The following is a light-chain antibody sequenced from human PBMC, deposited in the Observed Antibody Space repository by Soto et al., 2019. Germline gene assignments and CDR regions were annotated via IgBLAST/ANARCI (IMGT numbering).Light chain of an antibody. V-gene: IGKV1-6*01. Sequence: AIQMTQSPSSLSASVGDTVTITCRASQGIRVDLGWYQQKPGKAPKLLIYAASTLQSGVPSRFSGSGSGTDFPLTISSLQPEDFATYYCLQDYNYPFTFGPGTKVDVK. CDR3: LQDYNYPFT. J-gene: IGKJ3*01. CDR2: AAS. CDR1: QGIRVD.